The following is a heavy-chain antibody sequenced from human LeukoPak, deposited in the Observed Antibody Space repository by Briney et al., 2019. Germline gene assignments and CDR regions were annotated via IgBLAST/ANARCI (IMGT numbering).Heavy chain of an antibody. J-gene: IGHJ4*02. CDR3: ARQIAAAGTFIDY. CDR1: GGSISSYY. CDR2: IYTSGST. Sequence: SETLSLTCTVSGGSISSYYWSWIRQPPGKGLEWIEYIYTSGSTNYNPSLKGRVTISVDTSKNQFSLKLSSVTAADTAVYYCARQIAAAGTFIDYWGQGTLVTVSS. V-gene: IGHV4-4*09. D-gene: IGHD6-13*01.